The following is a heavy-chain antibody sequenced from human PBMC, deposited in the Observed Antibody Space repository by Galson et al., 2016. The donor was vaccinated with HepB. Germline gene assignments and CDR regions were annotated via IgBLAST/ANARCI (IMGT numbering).Heavy chain of an antibody. CDR2: ISRSGDST. CDR3: VQGSTAPAV. J-gene: IGHJ6*04. D-gene: IGHD2-2*01. V-gene: IGHV3-23*01. CDR1: GFTFRNYG. Sequence: SLRLSCAASGFTFRNYGMTWVRQAPGKGLEVVSSISRSGDSTEYADSVKGRFTISRDNSKNTLSLQMNSLTADDTAIYNCVQGSTAPAVWGKGTTVTVSS.